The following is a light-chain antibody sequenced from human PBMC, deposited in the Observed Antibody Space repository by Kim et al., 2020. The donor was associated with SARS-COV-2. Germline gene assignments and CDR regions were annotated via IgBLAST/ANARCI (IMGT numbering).Light chain of an antibody. CDR2: AGS. CDR1: QGISSY. V-gene: IGKV1-9*01. Sequence: ASVGDRVTSACRASQGISSYLAWYQQKTGKAPKLLIYAGSTLQSGVPSRFSGSGSGTEFTLTISSLQPEDFATYYCQQLNSYPVTFGGGTKVDIK. CDR3: QQLNSYPVT. J-gene: IGKJ4*01.